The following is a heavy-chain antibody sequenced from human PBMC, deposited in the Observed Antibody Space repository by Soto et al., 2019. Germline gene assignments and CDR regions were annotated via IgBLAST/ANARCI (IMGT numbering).Heavy chain of an antibody. J-gene: IGHJ2*01. V-gene: IGHV1-69*06. CDR3: ATTETTTVVTPFWYFDL. CDR1: GGTFSSYA. CDR2: IIPIFGTA. Sequence: VKVSCKASGGTFSSYAISWVRQAPGQGLEWMGGIIPIFGTANYAQKFQGRVTITADKSTSTAYMELSSLRSEDTAVYYCATTETTTVVTPFWYFDLWGRGTLVTVSS. D-gene: IGHD4-17*01.